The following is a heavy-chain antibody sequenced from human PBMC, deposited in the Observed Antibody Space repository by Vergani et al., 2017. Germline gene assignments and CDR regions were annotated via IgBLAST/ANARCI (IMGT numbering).Heavy chain of an antibody. D-gene: IGHD3-3*01. J-gene: IGHJ4*02. V-gene: IGHV1-69*01. CDR2: IIPIFGTA. Sequence: QVQLVQSGAEVKKPGSSVKVSCKASGGTFSSYAISWVRQAPGQGLEWMGGIIPIFGTANYAQKFQGRVTITADESTSTAYMELSSLRSEDTAVYYCARFGIFGVARHNEDVGGYWGQGTLVTVSS. CDR3: ARFGIFGVARHNEDVGGY. CDR1: GGTFSSYA.